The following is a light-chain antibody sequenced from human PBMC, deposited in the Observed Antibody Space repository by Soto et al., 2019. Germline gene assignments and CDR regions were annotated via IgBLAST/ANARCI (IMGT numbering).Light chain of an antibody. CDR1: SSDVGAYNY. V-gene: IGLV2-14*01. Sequence: VLTQPASVSGSPGQSITISCTGTSSDVGAYNYVSWYQQYPGKAPKLMIYGVTNRPSGVSNRFSGSKTGNTASLTISGLQAGDEADYYCFSHRGGDSHVFGTGTKVTVL. CDR3: FSHRGGDSHV. J-gene: IGLJ1*01. CDR2: GVT.